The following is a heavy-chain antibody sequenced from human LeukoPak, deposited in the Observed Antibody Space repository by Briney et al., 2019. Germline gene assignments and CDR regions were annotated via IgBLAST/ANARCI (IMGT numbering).Heavy chain of an antibody. CDR3: ARQPPQYYGMDV. CDR1: GGSFSNYY. D-gene: IGHD1-14*01. V-gene: IGHV4-4*07. J-gene: IGHJ6*02. Sequence: PSETLSLTCPVSGGSFSNYYWSWIRQPAGKGLEWIGRIYTSGSTNYNPSVKSRVTMSVDTSNNQFSLKLTSVTAADTAVYYCARQPPQYYGMDVWGQGTTVTVPS. CDR2: IYTSGST.